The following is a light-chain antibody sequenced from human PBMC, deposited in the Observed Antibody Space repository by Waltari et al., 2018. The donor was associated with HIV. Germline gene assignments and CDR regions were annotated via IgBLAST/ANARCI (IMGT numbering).Light chain of an antibody. CDR1: QSIDNW. J-gene: IGKJ2*01. CDR2: RTS. Sequence: DIQMTQSPSNLSASVGDTVVITCRASQSIDNWFAWYQHKPGRAPRLLVSRTSLLESGVSSRFRGSGSGTEFTLTIMSLQPDDIGTYYCQQYSTHYAFGQGTRVE. V-gene: IGKV1-5*03. CDR3: QQYSTHYA.